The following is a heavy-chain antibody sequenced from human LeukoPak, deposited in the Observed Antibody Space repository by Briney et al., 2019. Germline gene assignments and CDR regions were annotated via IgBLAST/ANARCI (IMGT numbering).Heavy chain of an antibody. CDR1: GGSFSGYY. CDR3: ARERRGSGKNWFDP. J-gene: IGHJ5*02. CDR2: INHSGST. V-gene: IGHV4-34*01. Sequence: PSETLSLTCAVYGGSFSGYYWSWIRQPPGKGLEWIGEINHSGSTNYNPSLKSRVTISVDTSKNQFSLKLSSVTAADTAVYYCARERRGSGKNWFDPWGQGTLVTVSS. D-gene: IGHD3-10*01.